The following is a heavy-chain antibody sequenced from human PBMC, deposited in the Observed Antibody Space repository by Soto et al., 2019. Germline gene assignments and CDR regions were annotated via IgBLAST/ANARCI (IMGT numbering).Heavy chain of an antibody. D-gene: IGHD6-13*01. V-gene: IGHV3-21*01. Sequence: PGGSQRLSWAASGFTFSSYSMNWVRQAQGKGLEWVSSISSSSSYIYYADSVKGRFTISRDNAKNSLYLQMNSLRAEDTAVYYCARDRVVAAAGIRSDWFDPWGQGTLVTVSS. CDR3: ARDRVVAAAGIRSDWFDP. CDR2: ISSSSSYI. J-gene: IGHJ5*02. CDR1: GFTFSSYS.